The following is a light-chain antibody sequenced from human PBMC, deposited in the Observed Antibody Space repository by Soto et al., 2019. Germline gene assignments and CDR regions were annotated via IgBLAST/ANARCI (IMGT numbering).Light chain of an antibody. V-gene: IGKV3-15*01. J-gene: IGKJ4*01. CDR2: GAS. CDR3: QPHNNWPVVT. Sequence: EMVLTQSPATLSGSPGERVTLSCRASRSISRKIAWYQQKAGQAPRLLIYGASTRATGIPDRFSGRGSGTEFTLTINGLQYEDFATYYCQPHNNWPVVTFGGGTRVEIK. CDR1: RSISRK.